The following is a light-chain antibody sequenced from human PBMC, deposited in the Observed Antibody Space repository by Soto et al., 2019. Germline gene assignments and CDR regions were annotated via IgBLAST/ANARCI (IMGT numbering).Light chain of an antibody. CDR1: QSVSSN. CDR2: GAS. CDR3: QQYNNSPLT. V-gene: IGKV3-15*01. Sequence: EIVMTQSPATLSVSPGERATLSCSASQSVSSNLAWYQQKPGQAPRLLIYGASTRATGIPARFSGSGSGTEFTLTISSLQSEDFAVYYCQQYNNSPLTFGGGNKVEIK. J-gene: IGKJ4*01.